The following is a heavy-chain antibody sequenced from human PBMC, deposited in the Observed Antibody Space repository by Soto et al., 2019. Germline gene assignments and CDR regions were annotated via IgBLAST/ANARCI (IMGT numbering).Heavy chain of an antibody. D-gene: IGHD3-22*01. CDR2: IFHSGTT. Sequence: PSETLSLTCAVSGEYISNGYYWAWIRQPPGKWLEWIGSIFHSGTTYYNPSIKSRVTISVDTSKKQFSLKLSSVTAADTAVYYCAGIAYSYDMKYSYDSSGYRRRPNWFDPWGQGTLVTVSS. CDR1: GEYISNGYY. J-gene: IGHJ5*02. CDR3: AGIAYSYDMKYSYDSSGYRRRPNWFDP. V-gene: IGHV4-38-2*01.